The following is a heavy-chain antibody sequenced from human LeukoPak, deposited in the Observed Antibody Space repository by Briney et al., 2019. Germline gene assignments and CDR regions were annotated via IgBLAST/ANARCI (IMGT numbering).Heavy chain of an antibody. CDR3: ARYGGSGWVIDN. D-gene: IGHD6-19*01. J-gene: IGHJ4*02. CDR1: GGSISSYY. V-gene: IGHV4-59*08. CDR2: IYYTGAT. Sequence: SETLSLTCTVSGGSISSYYWTWIRQPPGKGLEWIGYIYYTGATSYNPPLKSRVTISVDTSKKQFSLKLTSVTAADTAVYYCARYGGSGWVIDNWGRGTLVTVSS.